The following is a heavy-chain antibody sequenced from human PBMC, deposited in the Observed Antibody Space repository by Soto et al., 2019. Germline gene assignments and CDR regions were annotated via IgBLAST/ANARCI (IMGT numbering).Heavy chain of an antibody. Sequence: SETLSLTCTVSGGSISSHYWSWVRQPPGKTLEWLGEIFYSGSTKYNPSLNSRVTISADQSKNDFSLRLSSVTAADTAVYYCVHHGGVPYYHDFWGQGMLVTVSS. D-gene: IGHD2-8*01. J-gene: IGHJ4*02. CDR3: VHHGGVPYYHDF. CDR1: GGSISSHY. V-gene: IGHV4-59*11. CDR2: IFYSGST.